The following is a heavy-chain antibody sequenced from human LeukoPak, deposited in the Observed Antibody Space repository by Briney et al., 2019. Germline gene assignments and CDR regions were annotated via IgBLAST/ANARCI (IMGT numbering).Heavy chain of an antibody. CDR1: GFTFSSYW. J-gene: IGHJ4*02. CDR2: ISSSGSTI. V-gene: IGHV3-11*01. Sequence: GGSLRLSGAASGFTFSSYWMSWIRQAPGKGLEWVSYISSSGSTIYYADSVKGRFTISRDNAKNSLYLQMNSLRAEDTAVYYCAREAQSYVDTAMVIGYWGQGTLVTVSS. D-gene: IGHD5-18*01. CDR3: AREAQSYVDTAMVIGY.